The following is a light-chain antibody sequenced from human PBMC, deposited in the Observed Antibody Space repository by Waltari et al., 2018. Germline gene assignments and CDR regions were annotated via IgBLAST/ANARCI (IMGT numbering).Light chain of an antibody. Sequence: EIVLTSSPGTLSLSPGERANLPCRASQSVSSNYLAWYQQRPGQAPRLLIHGSSSRATGIPDRFSGSGSGTDFTLTISRLEPEDFAVYYCQQYGRSWNTFGQGTKLEIK. V-gene: IGKV3-20*01. CDR2: GSS. CDR1: QSVSSNY. CDR3: QQYGRSWNT. J-gene: IGKJ2*01.